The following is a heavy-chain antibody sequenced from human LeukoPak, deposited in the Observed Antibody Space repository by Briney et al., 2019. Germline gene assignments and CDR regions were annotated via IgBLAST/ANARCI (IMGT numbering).Heavy chain of an antibody. CDR2: ISISGTKT. J-gene: IGHJ4*02. CDR1: DFDFSSRA. CDR3: ARDLAWGGY. V-gene: IGHV3-23*01. D-gene: IGHD7-27*01. Sequence: GGSLRLSCAASDFDFSSRAMTWVRQAPGKGLEWVSAISISGTKTYYGDSVKGRFIISRDNAKNSLYLQMNSLRAEDTAVYYCARDLAWGGYWGQGTLVTVSS.